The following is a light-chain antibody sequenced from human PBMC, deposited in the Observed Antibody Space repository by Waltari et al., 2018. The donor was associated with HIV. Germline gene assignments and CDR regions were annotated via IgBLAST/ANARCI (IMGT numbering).Light chain of an antibody. CDR3: CSYAGNREI. V-gene: IGLV2-23*01. CDR2: EGS. CDR1: SSDVGRYHL. J-gene: IGLJ2*01. Sequence: QSALTQPASVSGSRGQSITISCTGTSSDVGRYHLVSWYQQHPGKAPKLMIYEGSKRPSGVSNRFSGSKSGNTASLTISGLQTEDEADYYCCSYAGNREIFGGGTKLTVL.